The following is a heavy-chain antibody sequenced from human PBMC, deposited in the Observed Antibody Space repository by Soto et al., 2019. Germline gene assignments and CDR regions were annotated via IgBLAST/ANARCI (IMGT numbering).Heavy chain of an antibody. J-gene: IGHJ4*02. CDR2: INSDGSST. CDR1: GFTFSSYW. Sequence: EVQLVESGGGLVQPGGSLRLSCAASGFTFSSYWMHWVRQAPGKGLVWVSRINSDGSSTSYADSVKGRFTISRDNAKNTLYLQMNSLRAEDTAVYYCASEYPDDFWSGYYGLLSHYWGQGTLVTVSS. V-gene: IGHV3-74*01. CDR3: ASEYPDDFWSGYYGLLSHY. D-gene: IGHD3-3*01.